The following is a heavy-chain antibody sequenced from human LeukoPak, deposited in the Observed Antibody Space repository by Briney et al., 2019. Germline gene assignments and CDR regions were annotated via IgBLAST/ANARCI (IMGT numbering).Heavy chain of an antibody. D-gene: IGHD3-22*01. CDR3: ARGPYYDSSGYYYYYMDV. J-gene: IGHJ6*03. V-gene: IGHV1-2*02. CDR2: INPNSGGT. Sequence: ASVKVSCKASGYTFTGYYMHWVRQAPGQGLEWMGWINPNSGGTNYARKVQGRVTMTTDTSTSTAYMELSSLRSEDTAVYYCARGPYYDSSGYYYYYMDVWGKGTTVTVSS. CDR1: GYTFTGYY.